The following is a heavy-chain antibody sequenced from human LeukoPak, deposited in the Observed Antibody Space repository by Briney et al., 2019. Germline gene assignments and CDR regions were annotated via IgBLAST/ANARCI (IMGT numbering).Heavy chain of an antibody. Sequence: PGGSLRLSCAASGFTFSSYSMNWVRQAPGKGLEWVSSISSSSSYICYADSVKGRFTISRDNAKNSLYLQMNSLRAEDTAVYYCASEGRDGYNDPSDYWGQGTLVTVSS. J-gene: IGHJ4*02. V-gene: IGHV3-21*01. CDR2: ISSSSSYI. CDR3: ASEGRDGYNDPSDY. CDR1: GFTFSSYS. D-gene: IGHD5-24*01.